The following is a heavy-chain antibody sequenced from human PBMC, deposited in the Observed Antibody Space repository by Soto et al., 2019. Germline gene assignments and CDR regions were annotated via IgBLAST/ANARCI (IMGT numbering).Heavy chain of an antibody. CDR1: GFTFSSYA. CDR3: AKDTPAIVLMVYAPPPPGY. D-gene: IGHD2-8*01. Sequence: GGSLRLSCAASGFTFSSYAMSWVRQAPGKGLEWVSAISGSGGSTYYADSVKGRFTISRDNSKNTLYLQMNSLRAEDTAVYYWAKDTPAIVLMVYAPPPPGYWGQGTLVTVSS. V-gene: IGHV3-23*01. CDR2: ISGSGGST. J-gene: IGHJ4*02.